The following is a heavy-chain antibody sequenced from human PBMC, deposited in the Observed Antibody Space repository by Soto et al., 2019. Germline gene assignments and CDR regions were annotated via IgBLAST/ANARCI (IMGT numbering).Heavy chain of an antibody. J-gene: IGHJ4*02. Sequence: LRLSCAASGFTFSSYAMSWVRQAPGKGLEWVSAISGSGGSTYYADSVKGRFTISRDNSKNTLYLQMNSLRAEDTAVYYCAKFRLDRGGYFDYWGQGTLVTVSS. CDR1: GFTFSSYA. V-gene: IGHV3-23*01. CDR2: ISGSGGST. D-gene: IGHD3-3*01. CDR3: AKFRLDRGGYFDY.